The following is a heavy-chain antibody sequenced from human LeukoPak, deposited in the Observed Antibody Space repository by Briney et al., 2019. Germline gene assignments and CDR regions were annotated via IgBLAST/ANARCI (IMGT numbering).Heavy chain of an antibody. J-gene: IGHJ5*02. V-gene: IGHV3-74*01. D-gene: IGHD6-19*01. CDR2: INTDGRTT. CDR3: ARAGASGWYAAGWFDP. Sequence: GGSLRLSCAASGFPFNNYWMYWVRQAPGKGLVWASSINTDGRTTRYAASVQGRFTISGDNAKNTLYLQMNSLSGDDTAVYYCARAGASGWYAAGWFDPWGQGSLVTVSS. CDR1: GFPFNNYW.